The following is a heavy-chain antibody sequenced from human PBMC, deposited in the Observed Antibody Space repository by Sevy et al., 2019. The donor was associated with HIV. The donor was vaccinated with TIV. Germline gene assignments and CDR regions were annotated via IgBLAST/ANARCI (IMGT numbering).Heavy chain of an antibody. V-gene: IGHV4-38-2*01. CDR3: ARPRGSSSYFDY. J-gene: IGHJ4*02. CDR1: GYSISSGYY. Sequence: SETLSLTCAVSGYSISSGYYWGWIRQPPGKGLEWIGSIYHSGSTYYNPSLKSRVTISVDTSKNQFSLKLSSVTTADTAVYYCARPRGSSSYFDYWGQRTLVTVSS. CDR2: IYHSGST. D-gene: IGHD6-6*01.